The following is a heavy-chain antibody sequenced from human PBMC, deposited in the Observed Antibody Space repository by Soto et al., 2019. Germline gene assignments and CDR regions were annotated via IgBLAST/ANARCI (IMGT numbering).Heavy chain of an antibody. Sequence: QVQLVQSGAEVKKPGSSVKVSCKASGGTFSSYAISWVRQAPGQGLAWIGGIIPIFGTADYAQKFRGRVTITADESTSTGNMELSSLRSEDTAVYYCASPTVGYYNGMDDWGQGTTGTVSS. CDR2: IIPIFGTA. CDR3: ASPTVGYYNGMDD. J-gene: IGHJ6*02. V-gene: IGHV1-69*12. CDR1: GGTFSSYA. D-gene: IGHD4-4*01.